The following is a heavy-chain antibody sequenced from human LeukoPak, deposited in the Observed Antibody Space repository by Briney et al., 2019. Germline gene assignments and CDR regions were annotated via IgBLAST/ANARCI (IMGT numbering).Heavy chain of an antibody. Sequence: SSETLSLTCTVSGGSIRPYYWSWIRQPPGKGLEWIGYVYYIGSTNYNPSLKSRVTISVDTSNNQFSLNLRSVTAADTAVYFCARDGVAATERWFDPWGQGTLVTVSS. CDR3: ARDGVAATERWFDP. CDR2: VYYIGST. CDR1: GGSIRPYY. V-gene: IGHV4-59*01. D-gene: IGHD2-15*01. J-gene: IGHJ5*02.